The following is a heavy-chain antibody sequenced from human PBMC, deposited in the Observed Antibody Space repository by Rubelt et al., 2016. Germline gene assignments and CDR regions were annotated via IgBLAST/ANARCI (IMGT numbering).Heavy chain of an antibody. V-gene: IGHV4-59*01. CDR1: GGSISSYY. CDR2: IHYSGST. CDR3: VRANYFDY. Sequence: QVQLQESGPGLVKPSETLSLTCTDSGGSISSYYWSWIRQPPGKGLEWMGDIHYSGSTNYSHSIKSRVTISGDTSKNRFSLKLTAVTAAETAVYYCVRANYFDYWGQGTLVTVSS. J-gene: IGHJ4*02.